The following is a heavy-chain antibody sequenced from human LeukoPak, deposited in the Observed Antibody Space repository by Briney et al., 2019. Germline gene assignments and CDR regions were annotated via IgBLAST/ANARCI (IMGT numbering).Heavy chain of an antibody. CDR3: ARVRYCSGGSCYPYYFDY. D-gene: IGHD2-15*01. Sequence: GGSLRLSCAASGFTFSSYWMSWVRQAPGKGLEGVANRKQDGSEKYYVDSVKGRFTISRDNAKNSLYLQMNSLRAEDTAVYYCARVRYCSGGSCYPYYFDYWGQGTLVTVSS. J-gene: IGHJ4*02. CDR1: GFTFSSYW. CDR2: RKQDGSEK. V-gene: IGHV3-7*01.